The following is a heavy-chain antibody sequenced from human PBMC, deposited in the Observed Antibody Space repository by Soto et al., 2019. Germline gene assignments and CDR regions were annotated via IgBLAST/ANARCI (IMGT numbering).Heavy chain of an antibody. CDR1: GFTFSSYP. CDR3: AKDAAVTKEFDY. D-gene: IGHD4-17*01. V-gene: IGHV3-23*01. J-gene: IGHJ4*02. CDR2: ISGSGGST. Sequence: GGSLRLSCPPAGFTFSSYPMRWVRQAPGKGLEWVSAISGSGGSTYYADSVKGRFTISRDNSKNALYLQMNSLRAEDTAVYYCAKDAAVTKEFDYWGQGALVTVSS.